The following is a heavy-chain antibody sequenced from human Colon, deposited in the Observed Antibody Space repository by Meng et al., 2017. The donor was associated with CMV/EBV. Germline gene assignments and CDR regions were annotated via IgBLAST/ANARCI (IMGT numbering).Heavy chain of an antibody. CDR1: GGSVSSGGYY. D-gene: IGHD2-8*02. CDR2: IYYSGST. V-gene: IGHV4-61*08. CDR3: ASLTSITAGGDYYYGMDV. J-gene: IGHJ6*02. Sequence: SETLSLTCTVSGGSVSSGGYYWSWIRQPPGKGLELIGDIYYSGSTNYNPSLKSRVTISVDTSKNQFSLKLSSVTAADTAVYYCASLTSITAGGDYYYGMDVWGQGTTVTVSS.